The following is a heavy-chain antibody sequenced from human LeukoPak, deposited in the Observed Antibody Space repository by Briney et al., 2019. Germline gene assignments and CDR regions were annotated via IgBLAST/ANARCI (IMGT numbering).Heavy chain of an antibody. Sequence: PGGSLRLSCAASGFTFSSYAMSWVRQAPGKGLEWVSAISGSGGSTYYADSVKGRFTISRDNSKNTLYLQMNSLRAEDTAVYYCAKDPHNDYGDAYYFDYWGQGTLVTVSS. J-gene: IGHJ4*02. D-gene: IGHD4-17*01. CDR1: GFTFSSYA. CDR3: AKDPHNDYGDAYYFDY. CDR2: ISGSGGST. V-gene: IGHV3-23*01.